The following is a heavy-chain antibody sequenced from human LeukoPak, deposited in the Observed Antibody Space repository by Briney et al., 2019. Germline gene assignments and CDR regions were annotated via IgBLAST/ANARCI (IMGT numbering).Heavy chain of an antibody. V-gene: IGHV1-18*01. J-gene: IGHJ4*02. CDR1: GYTFTSYG. D-gene: IGHD3-22*01. CDR3: ARDPSWDYYDSSGYFTH. Sequence: VASVKVSCKASGYTFTSYGISWVRQAPGQGLEWMGWISAYNGNTNYAQKLQGRVTMTTDTSTSTAYMELRSLRSDDTAVYYCARDPSWDYYDSSGYFTHWGQGTLVTVSS. CDR2: ISAYNGNT.